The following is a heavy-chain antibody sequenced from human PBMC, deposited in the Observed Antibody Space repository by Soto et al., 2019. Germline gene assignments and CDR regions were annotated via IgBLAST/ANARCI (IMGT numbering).Heavy chain of an antibody. CDR1: GDTISPGGYS. J-gene: IGHJ5*02. CDR2: TYHSGNP. D-gene: IGHD4-17*01. Sequence: QLQLPESGSRLVKSSETLSLTCGVSGDTISPGGYSWAWIRQPPGKALEWIGHTYHSGNPYYNQSLKCRFIISVDRPKNQFTLNVTSGPATDTAVYYWATITNDDYVGTLDPVGQGTLVTVSS. CDR3: ATITNDDYVGTLDP. V-gene: IGHV4-30-2*01.